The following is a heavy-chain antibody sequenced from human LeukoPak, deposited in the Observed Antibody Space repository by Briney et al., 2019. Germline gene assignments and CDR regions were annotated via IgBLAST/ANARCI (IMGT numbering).Heavy chain of an antibody. D-gene: IGHD6-13*01. J-gene: IGHJ4*02. CDR1: GFTFSNYA. CDR3: AKDQSRYSSSWYGDDY. V-gene: IGHV3-23*01. CDR2: ISASSDSI. Sequence: GGSLRLSCAASGFTFSNYAMSWVRRAPGKGLEWVSGISASSDSIYYTDSVKGRFTISRDNSKNTLYLQMNSLRAEDTAVYYCAKDQSRYSSSWYGDDYWGQGTLVTVSS.